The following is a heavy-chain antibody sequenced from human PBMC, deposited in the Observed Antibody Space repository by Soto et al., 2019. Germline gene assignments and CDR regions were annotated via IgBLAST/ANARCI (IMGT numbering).Heavy chain of an antibody. CDR3: ARDFRTIFGVVIRGMDV. J-gene: IGHJ6*02. D-gene: IGHD3-3*01. Sequence: QVQLVESGGGVVQPGRSLRLSCAASGFTFSSYAMHWVRQAPGKGLEWVAVISYDGSNKYYADSVKGRFTISRDNSKNTLYLQMNSLRAEDTAVYYCARDFRTIFGVVIRGMDVWCQGTTVTVSS. V-gene: IGHV3-30-3*01. CDR1: GFTFSSYA. CDR2: ISYDGSNK.